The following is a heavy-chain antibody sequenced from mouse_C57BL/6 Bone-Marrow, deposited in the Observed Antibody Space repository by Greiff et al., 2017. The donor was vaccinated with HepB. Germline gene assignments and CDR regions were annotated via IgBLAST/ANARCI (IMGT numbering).Heavy chain of an antibody. D-gene: IGHD3-2*02. CDR3: ARSGQLRLRAMDY. J-gene: IGHJ4*01. CDR1: GYTFTSYW. V-gene: IGHV1-55*01. Sequence: VQLQQPGAELVKPGASVKMSCKASGYTFTSYWITWVKQRPGQGLEWIGDIYPGSGSTNYNEKFKSKATLTVDTSSSTAYIQLSSLTSEDSAVYYCARSGQLRLRAMDYWGQGTSVTVSS. CDR2: IYPGSGST.